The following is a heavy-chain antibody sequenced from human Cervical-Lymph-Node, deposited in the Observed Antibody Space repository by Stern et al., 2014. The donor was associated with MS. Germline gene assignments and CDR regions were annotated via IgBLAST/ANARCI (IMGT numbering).Heavy chain of an antibody. J-gene: IGHJ4*02. V-gene: IGHV3-11*01. CDR3: AREARATPDY. CDR2: ISSSGSAT. Sequence: VQLEESGGGLVKPGGSLRLSCAASGFAFSDHYMSWIRQAPGKGLEWVSYISSSGSATNHADSVKGRFTISRDNAKNSLYLQMNSLRVEDTAVYYCAREARATPDYWGQGTLVTVSS. D-gene: IGHD2-15*01. CDR1: GFAFSDHY.